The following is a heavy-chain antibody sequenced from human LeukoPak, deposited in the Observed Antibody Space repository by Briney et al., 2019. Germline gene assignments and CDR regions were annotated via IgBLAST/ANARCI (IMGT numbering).Heavy chain of an antibody. D-gene: IGHD5-12*01. CDR2: INPNSGGT. J-gene: IGHJ6*03. V-gene: IGHV1-2*02. CDR3: ARGTSTVATISYYYYYMDV. CDR1: GYTFTGYY. Sequence: GASVKVSCKASGYTFTGYYMHWVRQAPGQGLEWMGWINPNSGGTNYAQKFQGRVTMTRDTSISTAYMELSRLRSDDTAVYYCARGTSTVATISYYYYYMDVWGKGTTVTVSS.